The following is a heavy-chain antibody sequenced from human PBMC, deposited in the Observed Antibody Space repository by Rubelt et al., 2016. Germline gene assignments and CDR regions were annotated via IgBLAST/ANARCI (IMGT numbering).Heavy chain of an antibody. CDR2: IDTNTGIP. Sequence: QVHLVQSGTEVKKPGASVKVSCEASGYTFIDYYIHWVRQAPGQGLEWMGWIDTNTGIPTYAQGFIGRFVFSLHPSDSTAHLQFSTLKAEDTAVYYCAREGGMDVWGQGTTVTV. CDR1: GYTFIDYY. J-gene: IGHJ6*02. V-gene: IGHV7-4-1*02. CDR3: AREGGMDV.